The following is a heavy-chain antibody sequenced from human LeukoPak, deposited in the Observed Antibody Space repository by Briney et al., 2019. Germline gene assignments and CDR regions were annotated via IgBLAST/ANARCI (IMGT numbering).Heavy chain of an antibody. V-gene: IGHV1-2*02. D-gene: IGHD3-9*01. CDR2: INPNSGGT. Sequence: GASVKVSCKASGYTFTGYYMHWVRQAPGQGLEWMGWINPNSGGTNYAQKFQGRVTMTRDTSISTAYMELSRLRSDDTAVYYCARPYYDILTGPYSDGGGYWGQGTLVTVSS. CDR1: GYTFTGYY. J-gene: IGHJ4*02. CDR3: ARPYYDILTGPYSDGGGY.